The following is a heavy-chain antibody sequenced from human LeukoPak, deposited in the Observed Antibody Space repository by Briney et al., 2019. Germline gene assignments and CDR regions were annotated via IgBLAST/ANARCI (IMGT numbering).Heavy chain of an antibody. D-gene: IGHD6-19*01. CDR2: ISSSSSYT. V-gene: IGHV3-11*05. CDR3: ARVRKYSSGWYDAFDI. CDR1: GFTFSDYY. J-gene: IGHJ3*02. Sequence: GGSLRLSCAASGFTFSDYYMSWIRKAPGKGLEWVSYISSSSSYTNYANPVKGRFTISRDNAKNSLYLQMNSLRAEDTAVYYCARVRKYSSGWYDAFDIWGQGTMVTVSS.